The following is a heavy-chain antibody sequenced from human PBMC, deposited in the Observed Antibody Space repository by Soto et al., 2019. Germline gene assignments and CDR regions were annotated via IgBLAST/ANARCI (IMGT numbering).Heavy chain of an antibody. J-gene: IGHJ4*02. CDR3: ARGRGSYCTNGVCYTSYFDY. CDR2: INHSGST. CDR1: GGSFSGYY. Sequence: SETLSLTCAVYGGSFSGYYWSWIRQPPGKGLEWIGEINHSGSTNYNPSLKSRVTISVDTSKNQFSLKLSSVTAADTAVYYCARGRGSYCTNGVCYTSYFDYWGQGTLVTVSS. D-gene: IGHD2-8*01. V-gene: IGHV4-34*01.